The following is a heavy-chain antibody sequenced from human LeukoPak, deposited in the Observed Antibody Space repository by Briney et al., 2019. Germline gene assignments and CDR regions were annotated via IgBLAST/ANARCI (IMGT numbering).Heavy chain of an antibody. D-gene: IGHD6-13*01. Sequence: GGSLRLSCAASGFTFSSYAMHWVRQAPGKGLEYVSAISSNGGSTYYANSVKGRFTISRDNSKNTLYLQMGSLRAEDMAVYYCASIAAAPSWGQGTLVTVSS. V-gene: IGHV3-64*01. CDR3: ASIAAAPS. CDR2: ISSNGGST. J-gene: IGHJ5*02. CDR1: GFTFSSYA.